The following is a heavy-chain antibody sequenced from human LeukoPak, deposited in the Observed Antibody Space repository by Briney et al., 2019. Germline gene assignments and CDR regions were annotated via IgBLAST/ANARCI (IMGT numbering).Heavy chain of an antibody. CDR3: ARGRSLDGDYYYFDY. CDR2: ISNTGST. Sequence: PSETPSLTCTVSGGSIRSYYWSWFRQPPGKGLEWIAYISNTGSTKYNPPLKSRVTISVDTSKNQFSLKLSSVTAADTAVYYCARGRSLDGDYYYFDYWGQGTLVTVSS. CDR1: GGSIRSYY. V-gene: IGHV4-59*12. J-gene: IGHJ4*02. D-gene: IGHD4-17*01.